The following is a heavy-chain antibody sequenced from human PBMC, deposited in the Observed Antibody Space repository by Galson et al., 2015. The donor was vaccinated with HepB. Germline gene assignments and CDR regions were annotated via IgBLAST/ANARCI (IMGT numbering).Heavy chain of an antibody. D-gene: IGHD3-10*01. V-gene: IGHV4-4*07. CDR2: IYTSGST. J-gene: IGHJ5*02. Sequence: ETLSLTCTVSGGSISSYYWSWIRQPAGKGLEWIGRIYTSGSTNYNPSLKSRVTMSVDTSKNQFSLKLSSVTAADTAVYYCARDKKAYYGSGRPTWFDPWGQGTLVTVSS. CDR3: ARDKKAYYGSGRPTWFDP. CDR1: GGSISSYY.